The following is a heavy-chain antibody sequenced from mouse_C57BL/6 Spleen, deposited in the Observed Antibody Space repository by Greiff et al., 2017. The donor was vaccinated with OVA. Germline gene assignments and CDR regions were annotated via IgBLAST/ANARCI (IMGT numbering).Heavy chain of an antibody. V-gene: IGHV1-15*01. Sequence: LVESGAELVRPGASVTLSCKASGYTFTDYEMHWVKQTPVHGLEWIGAIDPETGGTAYNQKFKGKAILTADKSSSTAYMELRSLTSEDSAVYYCTRSDFITTVVRGYFDVWGTGTTVTVSS. CDR1: GYTFTDYE. CDR2: IDPETGGT. D-gene: IGHD1-1*01. J-gene: IGHJ1*03. CDR3: TRSDFITTVVRGYFDV.